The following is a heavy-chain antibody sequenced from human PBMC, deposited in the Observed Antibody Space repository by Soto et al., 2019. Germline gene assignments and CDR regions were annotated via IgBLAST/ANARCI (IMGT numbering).Heavy chain of an antibody. CDR2: TYYRSKWYN. J-gene: IGHJ6*02. D-gene: IGHD6-13*01. CDR1: GDSVSSNSAA. V-gene: IGHV6-1*01. CDR3: ARTAARTLPNSVNYYYGMDV. Sequence: QVQLQQSGPGLVKPSQTLSLTCAISGDSVSSNSAAWNWIRQSPSRGLEWLGRTYYRSKWYNDYAVSVKSRITINPDTSKNQFSLQLNSVTPEDTAVYYCARTAARTLPNSVNYYYGMDVWGQGTTVTVSS.